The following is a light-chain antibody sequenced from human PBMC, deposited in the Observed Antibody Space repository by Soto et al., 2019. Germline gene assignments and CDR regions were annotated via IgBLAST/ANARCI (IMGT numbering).Light chain of an antibody. CDR3: QQYYNLPVT. V-gene: IGKV1-33*01. Sequence: DIQMTQSPSSLSASVGDRVTINCQASQDISNYLNWYQQKPGKAPKLLIYDASNLETGVPSRFSGSGSGTDFTFTISSLQPEDIATYYCQQYYNLPVTFGGGTKVEIK. CDR2: DAS. J-gene: IGKJ4*01. CDR1: QDISNY.